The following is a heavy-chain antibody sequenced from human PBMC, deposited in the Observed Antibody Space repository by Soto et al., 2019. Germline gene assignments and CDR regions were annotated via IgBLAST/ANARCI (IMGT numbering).Heavy chain of an antibody. J-gene: IGHJ4*02. V-gene: IGHV4-4*02. CDR2: SHQSGNT. Sequence: QVPLQESGPGLVKPSGTLSLTCAVSGVSIDSHDWWTWVRQPPGKGLEWIGESHQSGNTNYNSSLESRVTISLDKSRNHFSLQLDSVTVADTAVYYCATRDTGRVYWGQGTLVTVSS. CDR3: ATRDTGRVY. CDR1: GVSIDSHDW. D-gene: IGHD5-18*01.